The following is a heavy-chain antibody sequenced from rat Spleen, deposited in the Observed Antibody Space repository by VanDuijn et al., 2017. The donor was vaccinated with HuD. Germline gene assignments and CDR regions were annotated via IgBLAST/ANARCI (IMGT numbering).Heavy chain of an antibody. CDR3: SPLPGRNLAY. D-gene: IGHD1-4*01. V-gene: IGHV5-29*01. CDR1: GFTFSDYG. J-gene: IGHJ2*01. CDR2: ISYGDSSGHSAT. Sequence: EVQLVESGGGLVQPGRSLKLSCAASGFTFSDYGMAWVRQAPTKGLEWVATISYGDSSGHSATYYRDSVKGRFTISRNNAKTTLYLQMSSLRSEDTATYYCSPLPGRNLAYWGQGVMVTVSS.